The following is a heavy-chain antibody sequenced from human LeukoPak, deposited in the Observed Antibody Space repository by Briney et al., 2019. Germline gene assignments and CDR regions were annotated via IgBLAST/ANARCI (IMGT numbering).Heavy chain of an antibody. CDR3: ARGLSAPPLYDYVWGSYRPYGIDY. CDR1: GYTFTSYA. J-gene: IGHJ4*02. CDR2: INAGNGNT. D-gene: IGHD3-16*02. V-gene: IGHV1-3*01. Sequence: ASVKLSCKASGYTFTSYAMHWVRQAPGQRLEWMGWINAGNGNTKYSQKFQGRVTITRDTSASTAYMELSSLRSEDTAVYYCARGLSAPPLYDYVWGSYRPYGIDYWGQGTLITVSS.